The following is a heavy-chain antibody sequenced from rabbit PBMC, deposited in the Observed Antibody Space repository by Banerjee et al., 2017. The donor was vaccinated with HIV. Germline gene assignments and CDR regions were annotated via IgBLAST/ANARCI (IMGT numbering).Heavy chain of an antibody. Sequence: QSLEESGGDLVKPGASLTLTCKASGFSFSSGYDMCWVRQAPGKGLEWIACIDTGSSGRTYYASWAKGRFTISKTSSTTVTLQMTSLTAADTATYFCARDGASGYNFNLWGPGTMVNVS. J-gene: IGHJ4*01. CDR2: IDTGSSGRT. D-gene: IGHD1-1*01. V-gene: IGHV1S40*01. CDR1: GFSFSSGYD. CDR3: ARDGASGYNFNL.